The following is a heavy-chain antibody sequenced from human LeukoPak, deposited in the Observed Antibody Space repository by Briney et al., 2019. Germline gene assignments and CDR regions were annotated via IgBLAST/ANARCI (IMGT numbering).Heavy chain of an antibody. V-gene: IGHV1-2*02. CDR1: GYTFSGYY. CDR3: ARGRYAVRGTNFDY. CDR2: INPNSGGT. J-gene: IGHJ4*02. D-gene: IGHD3-10*01. Sequence: ASVKVSCKASGYTFSGYYMHWVRQAPGQGLEGMGWINPNSGGTNYAQKFQGRVTMTRDTSIRTAYMELSRLRSDDTAVYYCARGRYAVRGTNFDYWGQGTLVTVSS.